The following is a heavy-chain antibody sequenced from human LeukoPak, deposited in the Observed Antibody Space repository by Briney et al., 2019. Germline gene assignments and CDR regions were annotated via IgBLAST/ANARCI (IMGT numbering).Heavy chain of an antibody. V-gene: IGHV4-61*02. CDR2: IYTSGST. CDR1: GGSISSGSYY. D-gene: IGHD1-26*01. Sequence: SQTLSLTCTVSGGSISSGSYYWSWIRQPAGKGLEWIGRIYTSGSTNYDPSLKSRVTMSVDPSKNQFSLKLSSVTAADTAVYYCARLSGQGLFDYWGQGTLVTVLS. CDR3: ARLSGQGLFDY. J-gene: IGHJ4*02.